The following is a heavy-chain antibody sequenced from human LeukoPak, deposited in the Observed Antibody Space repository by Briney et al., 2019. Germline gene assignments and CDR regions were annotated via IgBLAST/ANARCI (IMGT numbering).Heavy chain of an antibody. J-gene: IGHJ4*02. Sequence: SETLSLTCTVSGGSISGYYWSRIRQPPGKGLEWIGYIYYSGSTKYNPSLKSRVTISVDTSKNQFSLKLSSVTAADTAVYFCARGITDSIWYLDYWGQGTLVTVSS. V-gene: IGHV4-59*01. CDR2: IYYSGST. CDR1: GGSISGYY. CDR3: ARGITDSIWYLDY. D-gene: IGHD3-22*01.